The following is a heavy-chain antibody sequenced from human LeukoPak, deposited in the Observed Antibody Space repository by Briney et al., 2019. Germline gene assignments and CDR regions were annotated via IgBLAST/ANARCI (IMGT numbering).Heavy chain of an antibody. CDR2: IYPRDGST. Sequence: ASVKVSCKASGYTFTSNYIHWVRQAPGQGLEWMGMIYPRDGSTSYAQKFQGRVTATRDTSTSTVHMELSGLRSEDTAVYYCARDQEGFDYWGQGTLVTVSS. CDR3: ARDQEGFDY. V-gene: IGHV1-46*01. CDR1: GYTFTSNY. J-gene: IGHJ4*02.